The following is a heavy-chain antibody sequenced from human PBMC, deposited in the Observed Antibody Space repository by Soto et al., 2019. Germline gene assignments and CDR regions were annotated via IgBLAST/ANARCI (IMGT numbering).Heavy chain of an antibody. CDR2: ISYDGSNK. CDR1: GFTFSSYG. J-gene: IGHJ4*02. CDR3: AKEASSGSLGY. D-gene: IGHD1-26*01. V-gene: IGHV3-30*18. Sequence: QVQLVESGGGVVQPGRSLRLSCAASGFTFSSYGMHWVRQAPGKGLEWVAVISYDGSNKYYAESVKGRFTISRDNSKNTLYLQMNSLRAEDTAVYYCAKEASSGSLGYWGQGTLVTVSS.